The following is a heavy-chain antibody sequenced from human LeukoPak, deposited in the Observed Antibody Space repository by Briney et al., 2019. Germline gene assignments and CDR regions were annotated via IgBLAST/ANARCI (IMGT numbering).Heavy chain of an antibody. CDR2: INPSGGST. CDR3: ARSYCSGGSCYHFDY. Sequence: ASVKVSCKASGYTFTSYYMHWVRQAPGQGLEWMGIINPSGGSTSYAQKFQGRVTMTRDTSTSTVYMELSSLRSEDTAVYYCARSYCSGGSCYHFDYWGQGTLVTVSS. J-gene: IGHJ4*02. V-gene: IGHV1-46*01. CDR1: GYTFTSYY. D-gene: IGHD2-15*01.